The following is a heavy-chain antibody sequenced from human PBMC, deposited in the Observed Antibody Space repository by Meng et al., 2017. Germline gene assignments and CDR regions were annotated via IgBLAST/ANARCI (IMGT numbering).Heavy chain of an antibody. D-gene: IGHD6-19*01. CDR2: IKQDRSEK. CDR3: ASGWLGGYFDY. V-gene: IGHV3-7*01. J-gene: IGHJ4*02. Sequence: GESLKISCAASGFTFSSYAMSWVRQAPGKGLEWVANIKQDRSEKYYVDSVKGRFTISRDNAKNSLYLQMNSLRAEDTAVYYCASGWLGGYFDYWGQGTLVTVSS. CDR1: GFTFSSYA.